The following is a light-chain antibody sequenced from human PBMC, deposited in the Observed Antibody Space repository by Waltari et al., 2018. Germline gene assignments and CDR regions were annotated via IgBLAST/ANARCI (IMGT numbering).Light chain of an antibody. J-gene: IGKJ4*01. V-gene: IGKV3-20*01. CDR3: QQYGDSPLT. CDR1: QSVSSNY. Sequence: ELVLTQSPGPLSLSPGERATLSCRASQSVSSNYLAWYQQKPGQAPRLLIYDASSRATGIPDRFSGSGSGTDFSLTISRLEPEDFAVYHCQQYGDSPLTFGGGTKVEIK. CDR2: DAS.